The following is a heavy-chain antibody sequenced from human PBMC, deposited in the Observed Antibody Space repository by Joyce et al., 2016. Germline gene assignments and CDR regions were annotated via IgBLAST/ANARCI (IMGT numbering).Heavy chain of an antibody. J-gene: IGHJ4*02. D-gene: IGHD6-13*01. CDR2: IFYTGST. V-gene: IGHV4-59*01. Sequence: QVQLQESGPGLVKTSETLSLTCTVSGDSIGTYYWNWIRQPPGKGLEWIGYIFYTGSTNYNPSLKSRVTMSVDMSKNQFSLNLNSVTAADTAVYYCARVGSSWSFGYWGQGTLVTVSS. CDR3: ARVGSSWSFGY. CDR1: GDSIGTYY.